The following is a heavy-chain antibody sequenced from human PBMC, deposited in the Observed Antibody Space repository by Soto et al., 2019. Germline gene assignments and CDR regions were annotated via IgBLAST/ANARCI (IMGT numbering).Heavy chain of an antibody. CDR2: ISAYNGNT. V-gene: IGHV1-18*01. D-gene: IGHD4-17*01. CDR3: ARPSGGYGDYAWSLKY. CDR1: GYTFTGYA. J-gene: IGHJ4*02. Sequence: QVQLVQSGAEVKKPGASVKVSCKASGYTFTGYAIGWVRQAPGQGLEWMGWISAYNGNTYYAQKFQDRLTMTTDTSKSTAYMELRSLRSDDTAVYYCARPSGGYGDYAWSLKYWGQGTLVTVSS.